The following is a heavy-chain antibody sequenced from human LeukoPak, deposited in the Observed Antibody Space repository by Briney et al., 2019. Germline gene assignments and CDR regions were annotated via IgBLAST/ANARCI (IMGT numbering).Heavy chain of an antibody. CDR3: ARVMAGYSYMDV. CDR2: ISTTSSSSYI. D-gene: IGHD3-10*01. Sequence: GGSLRLSCAASGFTFSRYAMNWVRQAPGKGLEWVSSISTTSSSSYIHYAVSMKGRFTISRDNAKSSLYLQMNSLRAEDTAVYYCARVMAGYSYMDVWGKGTTVTASS. J-gene: IGHJ6*03. CDR1: GFTFSRYA. V-gene: IGHV3-21*01.